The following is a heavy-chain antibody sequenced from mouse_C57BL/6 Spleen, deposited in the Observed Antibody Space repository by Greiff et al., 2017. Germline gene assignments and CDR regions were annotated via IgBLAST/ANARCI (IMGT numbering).Heavy chain of an antibody. CDR1: GFSLTSYG. CDR3: ARTGTDYYAMDY. D-gene: IGHD4-1*01. J-gene: IGHJ4*01. CDR2: IWGVGST. Sequence: VQGVESGPGLVAPSQSLSITCTVSGFSLTSYGVDWVRQSPGKGLEWLGVIWGVGSTNYNSALKSRLSISKDNSKSQVFVKMNSLQTDDTAMYYCARTGTDYYAMDYWGQGTSVTVSS. V-gene: IGHV2-6*01.